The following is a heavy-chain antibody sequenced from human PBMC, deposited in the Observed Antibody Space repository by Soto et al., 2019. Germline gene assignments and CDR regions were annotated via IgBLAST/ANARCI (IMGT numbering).Heavy chain of an antibody. CDR3: ARRPYSSSWYGHWFDP. Sequence: EASVKVSCKASGYTFTSYGISWVRQAPGQGLEWMGWISAYNGNTNYAQKLQGRVTMTTDTSTSTAYMELRSLRSDDTAVYYCARRPYSSSWYGHWFDPWGQGTLVTVSS. V-gene: IGHV1-18*04. D-gene: IGHD6-13*01. CDR2: ISAYNGNT. J-gene: IGHJ5*02. CDR1: GYTFTSYG.